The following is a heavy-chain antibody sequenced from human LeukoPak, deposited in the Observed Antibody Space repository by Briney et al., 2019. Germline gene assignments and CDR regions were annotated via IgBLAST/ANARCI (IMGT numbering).Heavy chain of an antibody. CDR3: ARDISAYCGGDCYTFDY. CDR1: GYTFASYY. J-gene: IGHJ4*02. D-gene: IGHD2-21*02. V-gene: IGHV1-46*01. Sequence: ASVKVSCKASGYTFASYYMHWVRQAPGQGLEWMGIINPSGGSTSYAQKFQGRVTMTRDTSTSTVYMELSGLRSEDMAVYYCARDISAYCGGDCYTFDYWGQGTLVTVSS. CDR2: INPSGGST.